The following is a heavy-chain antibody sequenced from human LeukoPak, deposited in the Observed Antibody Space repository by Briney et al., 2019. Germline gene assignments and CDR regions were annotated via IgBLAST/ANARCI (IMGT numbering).Heavy chain of an antibody. CDR3: AAVPSYYYDSSGYYFDY. V-gene: IGHV1-58*02. D-gene: IGHD3-22*01. CDR1: GFTFTSSA. CDR2: IVVGSGNT. J-gene: IGHJ4*02. Sequence: SVKVSFKASGFTFTSSAMQWVRQARGQRLEWIGWIVVGSGNTNYAQKFQERVTITRDMFTSTAYMELGSLRSEDTAVYYCAAVPSYYYDSSGYYFDYWGQGTLVTVSS.